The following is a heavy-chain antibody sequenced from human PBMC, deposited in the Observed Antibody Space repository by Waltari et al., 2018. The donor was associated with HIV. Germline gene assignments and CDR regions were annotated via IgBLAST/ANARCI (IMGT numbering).Heavy chain of an antibody. V-gene: IGHV3-30*03. D-gene: IGHD3-10*01. CDR1: RLTFTNYN. CDR3: ARRSLLGLDV. J-gene: IGHJ6*02. CDR2: ISNDGNTR. Sequence: VQLLQSGGGVGQPGGSLRLSCTASRLTFTNYNNLNTSNVHWVRRTAGQGLEWVAVISNDGNTRYTAESVKGRFTVSRDNSKHTVYLEMNNLRIDDTAQYYCARRSLLGLDVWGQGTTVIVSS.